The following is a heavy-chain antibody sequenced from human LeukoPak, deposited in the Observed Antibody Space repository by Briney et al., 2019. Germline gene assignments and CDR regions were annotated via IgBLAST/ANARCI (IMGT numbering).Heavy chain of an antibody. CDR2: INHSGST. Sequence: PSETLSLTCAVYGGSFSGYYWSWIRQPPGKGLEWIGEINHSGSTNYNPSLKSRVTISVDTSKNKFSLKLSSVTAADTAVYYCARRPIGVGARGAAFDIWGKGTMVTVSS. CDR3: ARRPIGVGARGAAFDI. J-gene: IGHJ3*02. D-gene: IGHD1-26*01. V-gene: IGHV4-34*01. CDR1: GGSFSGYY.